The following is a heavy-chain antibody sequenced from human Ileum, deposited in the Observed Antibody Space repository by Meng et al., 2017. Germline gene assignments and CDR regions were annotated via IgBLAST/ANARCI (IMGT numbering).Heavy chain of an antibody. V-gene: IGHV4-34*01. CDR1: GDSFTDYY. Sequence: QRQLMQWGAGRLKPSENRSLTCNVYGDSFTDYYWNWIRQPPGKGLEWIGEIHYSGSTNYNPSLESRVTISEDTSQKQFSLRLSSVTAADTAVYYCARRIRGGSYLGWGQGTLVTVSS. CDR3: ARRIRGGSYLG. J-gene: IGHJ4*02. D-gene: IGHD1-26*01. CDR2: IHYSGST.